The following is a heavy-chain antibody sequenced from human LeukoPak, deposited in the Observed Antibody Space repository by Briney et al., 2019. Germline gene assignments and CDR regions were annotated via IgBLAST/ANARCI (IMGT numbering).Heavy chain of an antibody. CDR3: ARDPDSSGSGWYYLDY. V-gene: IGHV3-21*06. CDR2: ISSSSSSI. J-gene: IGHJ4*02. D-gene: IGHD6-19*01. CDR1: GFTFSGHS. Sequence: GGSLRLSCVASGFTFSGHSMNWVRQAPGKGLEWVSFISSSSSSIYYADAVKGRFTISRDNAKNSLYLQMNSLRAEDTAVYYCARDPDSSGSGWYYLDYWGQGSLVTVSS.